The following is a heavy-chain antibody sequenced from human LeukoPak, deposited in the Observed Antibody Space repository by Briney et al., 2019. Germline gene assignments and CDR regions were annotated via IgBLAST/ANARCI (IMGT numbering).Heavy chain of an antibody. J-gene: IGHJ4*02. V-gene: IGHV3-23*01. CDR1: GFTFSSYA. Sequence: GGSPRLSCAASGFTFSSYAMSWVRQAPGKGLEWVSAISGSGGSTYYADSVKGRFTISRDNSKNTLYLQMNSLRAEDTAVYYCAKDGAPGCRLGELSNWGQGTLVTVSS. CDR2: ISGSGGST. CDR3: AKDGAPGCRLGELSN. D-gene: IGHD3-16*02.